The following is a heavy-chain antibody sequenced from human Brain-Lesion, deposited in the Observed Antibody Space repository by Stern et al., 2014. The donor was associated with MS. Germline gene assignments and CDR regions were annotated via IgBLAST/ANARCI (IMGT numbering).Heavy chain of an antibody. D-gene: IGHD3-22*01. Sequence: AQLLESGAEVKKPGASVKVSCKASGYTFTGYYMHWVRQAPGQGLEWMGWINPKSGGTNYAQKFQGWVTMTRGTSINTAYMELSRLRSDDTAVYYCATYYYDSTGYNDFWGQGTLVTVSS. J-gene: IGHJ4*02. CDR2: INPKSGGT. V-gene: IGHV1-2*04. CDR3: ATYYYDSTGYNDF. CDR1: GYTFTGYY.